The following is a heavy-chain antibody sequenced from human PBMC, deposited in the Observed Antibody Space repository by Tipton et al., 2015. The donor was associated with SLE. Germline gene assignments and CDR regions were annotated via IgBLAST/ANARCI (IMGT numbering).Heavy chain of an antibody. V-gene: IGHV5-10-1*01. CDR2: IDPSDSYT. CDR1: GYSFTSYW. Sequence: VQLVQSGAEVKKPGESLRISCKGSGYSFTSYWISWVRQMPGKGLEWMGRIDPSDSYTNYSPSFQGHVTISADKSISTAYLQWSSLKASDTAMYYCATEPYYYYDSSPQYFDLWGRGTLVTVSS. CDR3: ATEPYYYYDSSPQYFDL. D-gene: IGHD3-22*01. J-gene: IGHJ2*01.